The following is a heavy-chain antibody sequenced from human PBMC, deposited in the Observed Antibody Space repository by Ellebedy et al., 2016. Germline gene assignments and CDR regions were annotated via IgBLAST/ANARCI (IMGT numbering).Heavy chain of an antibody. CDR1: GYTFTSYD. D-gene: IGHD1-26*01. CDR3: ARVGYSGSYYGY. J-gene: IGHJ4*02. CDR2: MNPNSGNT. V-gene: IGHV1-8*01. Sequence: ASVKVSXXASGYTFTSYDINWVRQATGQGLEWMGWMNPNSGNTGYAQKFQGRVTMTRNTSISTAYMELSSLRSEDTAVYYCARVGYSGSYYGYWGQGTLVTVSS.